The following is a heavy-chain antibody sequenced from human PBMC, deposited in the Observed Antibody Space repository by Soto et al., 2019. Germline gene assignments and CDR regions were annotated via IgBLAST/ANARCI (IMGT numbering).Heavy chain of an antibody. V-gene: IGHV1-69*12. CDR2: IIPLFRTP. CDR3: ARDNDRLQLGGNYYYIPDV. D-gene: IGHD4-4*01. CDR1: GGTFSSSA. J-gene: IGHJ6*02. Sequence: QVQLVQSGAEMKEPGSSVKVSCKTSGGTFSSSAISWLRQAPGQGLEWMGGIIPLFRTPDYAQKFQGRVTIAADESTSTAYRELSSLISEDTAVYYCARDNDRLQLGGNYYYIPDVWGQGTTITGSS.